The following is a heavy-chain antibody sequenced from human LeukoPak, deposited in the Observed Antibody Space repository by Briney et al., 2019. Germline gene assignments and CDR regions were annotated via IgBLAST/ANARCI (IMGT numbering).Heavy chain of an antibody. V-gene: IGHV4-59*08. CDR3: ARLRNTDYFSTLYYFDY. D-gene: IGHD3-9*01. CDR2: IYYSGHT. CDR1: GGSISSYY. Sequence: PSETLSLTCTVSGGSISSYYWSWIRQPPGKGLEWIGYIYYSGHTNYNPSLKSRLTISVDTSKNQFSLRLSSVIAADTAVYYCARLRNTDYFSTLYYFDYWGQGTLVTVSS. J-gene: IGHJ4*02.